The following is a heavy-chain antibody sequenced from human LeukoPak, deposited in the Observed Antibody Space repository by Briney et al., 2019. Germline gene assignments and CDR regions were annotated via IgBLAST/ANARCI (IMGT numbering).Heavy chain of an antibody. CDR2: INPKSGDP. Sequence: GASVKVSCKTSGYRFTGYYMHWVRQAPGQGLEWMGWINPKSGDPIYVQKFQGRVTLTRDTSIDTVYLELSSLKSDDTAVYYCARETAAAEEDAFDTWGQGTMVTVSA. CDR3: ARETAAAEEDAFDT. CDR1: GYRFTGYY. V-gene: IGHV1-2*02. J-gene: IGHJ3*02. D-gene: IGHD6-13*01.